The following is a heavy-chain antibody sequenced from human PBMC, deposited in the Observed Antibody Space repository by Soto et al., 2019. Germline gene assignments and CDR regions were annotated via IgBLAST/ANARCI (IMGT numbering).Heavy chain of an antibody. J-gene: IGHJ4*02. V-gene: IGHV1-69*01. Sequence: GKLVQSGAEGKKPGSSVNVSCKASGGTFSSYAISWVRQAPGQGLEWMGGIIPIFGTANYAQKFQGRVTITADESTSTAYMELSSLRSEDTAVYYCAREGASGSHIGYWGQGTLVTVSS. CDR1: GGTFSSYA. CDR2: IIPIFGTA. D-gene: IGHD3-22*01. CDR3: AREGASGSHIGY.